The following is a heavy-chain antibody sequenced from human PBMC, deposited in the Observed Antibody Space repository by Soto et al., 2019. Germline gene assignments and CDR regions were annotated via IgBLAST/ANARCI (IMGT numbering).Heavy chain of an antibody. CDR3: ARFLVGASRGGWFDP. CDR2: IYYSGST. J-gene: IGHJ5*02. V-gene: IGHV4-61*01. CDR1: GGSVSSDNYY. D-gene: IGHD1-26*01. Sequence: PSETLSLTCTVSGGSVSSDNYYWSWIRQPPGKGLEWIGYIYYSGSTNSNPSLKSRVTMSVGTSKNQFSLKLTSVTAADTAVYYCARFLVGASRGGWFDPWGQGTLGTVPQ.